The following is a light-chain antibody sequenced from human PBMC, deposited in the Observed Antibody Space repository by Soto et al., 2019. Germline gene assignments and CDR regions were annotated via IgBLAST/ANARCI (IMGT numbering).Light chain of an antibody. Sequence: EFVVTQSPAALSVSPWERATLSCKASQSARSSLGWYQQKPGQPPRLLIHDVSIRATGIPARFNGSGSGTEFTLTISSLQSEDFAVYYCQQYNNWPPPFGQGTRLEI. CDR3: QQYNNWPPP. CDR2: DVS. CDR1: QSARSS. J-gene: IGKJ5*01. V-gene: IGKV3-15*01.